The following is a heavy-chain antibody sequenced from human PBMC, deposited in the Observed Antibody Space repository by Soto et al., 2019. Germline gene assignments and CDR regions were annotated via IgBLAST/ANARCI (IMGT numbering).Heavy chain of an antibody. D-gene: IGHD2-15*01. CDR3: ARGRVVPGYYFAY. CDR2: IIPIFGTA. Sequence: QVQLVQSGAEVKKPGSSVKVSCKASGGTFSSYAISWVRQAPGQGLEWMGGIIPIFGTANYAQKFQGRVTITADEXTSTADRELSSLRSEETAVYYCARGRVVPGYYFAYWGQGALVTVSS. CDR1: GGTFSSYA. V-gene: IGHV1-69*12. J-gene: IGHJ4*02.